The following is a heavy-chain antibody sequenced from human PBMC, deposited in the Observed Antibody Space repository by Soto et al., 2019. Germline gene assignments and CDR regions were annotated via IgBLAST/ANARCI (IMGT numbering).Heavy chain of an antibody. CDR2: ISGGGSNT. D-gene: IGHD6-19*01. J-gene: IGHJ4*02. CDR3: AKVGIAVAESVAIFDY. Sequence: EVQLLQSGGGLAQPGGSLRLSCAASGFTFSTYAMSWVRPAPGKGLEWISGISGGGSNTDYADSVKGRFTISRDTSKNTLYLQMDSLRAEDTAVYYCAKVGIAVAESVAIFDYWGQGALVTVSS. V-gene: IGHV3-23*01. CDR1: GFTFSTYA.